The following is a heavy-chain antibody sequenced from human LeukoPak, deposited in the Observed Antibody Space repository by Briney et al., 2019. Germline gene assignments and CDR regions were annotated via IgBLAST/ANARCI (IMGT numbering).Heavy chain of an antibody. CDR1: GFSFSETW. D-gene: IGHD5-18*01. CDR2: IRGDGSDA. CDR3: TRGTRGYSYGWRKMDYYDYYYMDV. V-gene: IGHV3-74*01. Sequence: GGSLRLSCAASGFSFSETWMHWVRQVPGRGLIWVSRIRGDGSDARYAESVKGRFTISRDNAENTLYLQMNSLKTEDTAVYYCTRGTRGYSYGWRKMDYYDYYYMDVRGKGTTVTISS. J-gene: IGHJ6*03.